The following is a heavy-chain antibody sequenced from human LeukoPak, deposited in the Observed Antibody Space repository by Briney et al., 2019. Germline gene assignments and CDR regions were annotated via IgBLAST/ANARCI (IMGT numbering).Heavy chain of an antibody. CDR3: KMGYSSGWEPYYLDS. V-gene: IGHV4-61*02. Sequence: SETLSLTCTVSGDSISTGSYYWSWIRQPAGKGLEWIGRIYASGTTNYNPSLKSRVTISIDTSNNQFSLKLNSVPAADPAVYYCKMGYSSGWEPYYLDSWGQGILVTVSS. CDR1: GDSISTGSYY. D-gene: IGHD6-19*01. J-gene: IGHJ4*02. CDR2: IYASGTT.